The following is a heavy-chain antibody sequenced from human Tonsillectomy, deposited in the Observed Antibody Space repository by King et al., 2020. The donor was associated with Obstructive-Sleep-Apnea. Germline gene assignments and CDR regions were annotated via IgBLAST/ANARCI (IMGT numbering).Heavy chain of an antibody. D-gene: IGHD3-3*01. CDR1: GGSFSGYY. J-gene: IGHJ4*02. CDR2: INHSGST. CDR3: ARVKRRYYEFWSGYYDY. V-gene: IGHV4-34*01. Sequence: VQLQQWGAGLLKPSETLSLTCAVYGGSFSGYYWSWIRQPPGKGLEWIGEINHSGSTNYNPSLKSRVTISVDTSKNQFSLKLSALTAADTAVYYCARVKRRYYEFWSGYYDYWGQGTLVTVSS.